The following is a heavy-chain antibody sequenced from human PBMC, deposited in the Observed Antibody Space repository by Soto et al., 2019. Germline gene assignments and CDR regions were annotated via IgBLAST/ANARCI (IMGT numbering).Heavy chain of an antibody. CDR2: ISYDGSNK. D-gene: IGHD1-26*01. J-gene: IGHJ6*02. CDR1: GFTFSSYG. CDR3: AKDRLRGGFLTTATTNGMDV. Sequence: GGSLRLSCAASGFTFSSYGMHRVRQAPGKGLEWVALISYDGSNKYYVDSVKGRFTISRDNPKNTPFLQMNSLRAGDTAVYYCAKDRLRGGFLTTATTNGMDVWGQGTTVTVSS. V-gene: IGHV3-30*18.